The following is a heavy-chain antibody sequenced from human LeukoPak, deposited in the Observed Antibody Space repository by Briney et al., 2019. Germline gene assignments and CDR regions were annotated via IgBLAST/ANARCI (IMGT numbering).Heavy chain of an antibody. J-gene: IGHJ5*02. V-gene: IGHV1-24*01. CDR3: AKGEGYSGSWYGGGNWFDP. D-gene: IGHD6-13*01. Sequence: GASVKVSCKVSGYKLNELSIHWVRQGPGKGLEWMGGFDPEEGKTIYAQKLQGRVSMTEDTSTDTAFMELRSLRSEDTAVYYCAKGEGYSGSWYGGGNWFDPWGQGTLVTVSS. CDR2: FDPEEGKT. CDR1: GYKLNELS.